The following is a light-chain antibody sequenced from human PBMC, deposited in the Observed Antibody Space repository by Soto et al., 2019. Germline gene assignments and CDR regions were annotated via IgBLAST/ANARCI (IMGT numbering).Light chain of an antibody. CDR1: SSDVGSYNL. Sequence: QSVLTQPASLSGSPGQSITISCTGTSSDVGSYNLVSWYQQHPGKAPKLMIYEVSKRPSGVSNRFSGSKSGNTASLTISGLQAEDEADYYCCPYAGSSTFPYVFGTGTKVTVL. CDR3: CPYAGSSTFPYV. V-gene: IGLV2-23*02. CDR2: EVS. J-gene: IGLJ1*01.